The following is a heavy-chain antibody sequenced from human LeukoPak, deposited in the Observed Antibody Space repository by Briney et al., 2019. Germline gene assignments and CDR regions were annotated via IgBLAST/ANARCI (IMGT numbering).Heavy chain of an antibody. CDR3: VRDRELTY. CDR2: IYYNGNT. CDR1: GGSISSSSYY. V-gene: IGHV4-61*01. J-gene: IGHJ4*02. Sequence: SETLSLTCTVSGGSISSSSYYWNWIRRPPGKGLEWIGYIYYNGNTNYSPSLKSRVTMSVDTSKNLFSLKVSSVTAADTAVYYCVRDRELTYWGQGTLVTVSS. D-gene: IGHD1-26*01.